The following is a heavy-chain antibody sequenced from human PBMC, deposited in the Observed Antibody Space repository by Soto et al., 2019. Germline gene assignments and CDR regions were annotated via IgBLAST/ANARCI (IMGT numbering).Heavy chain of an antibody. Sequence: SETLSLTCSVSGDSMNNGDYFWTWIRQTPGKGLQWIGYISYSGSTFYNPSHKTRLAMSVDTSKNQFSVRLRFVTAADTAVYYCARDRAHFYESSGRLDLWGQGMLVTVSS. CDR1: GDSMNNGDYF. D-gene: IGHD3-22*01. V-gene: IGHV4-30-4*01. CDR3: ARDRAHFYESSGRLDL. J-gene: IGHJ4*02. CDR2: ISYSGST.